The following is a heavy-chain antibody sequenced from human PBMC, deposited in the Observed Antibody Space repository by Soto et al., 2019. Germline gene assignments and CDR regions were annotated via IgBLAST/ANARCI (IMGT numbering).Heavy chain of an antibody. D-gene: IGHD3-22*01. CDR3: ARGDTYYYDSSGYPGVYFDY. CDR2: IYYSGST. Sequence: SETLSLTCTVSGGSISSYYWSWIRQPPGKGLEWIGYIYYSGSTNYNPSLKSRVTISVDTSKNQFSLKLSSVTAADTAVYYCARGDTYYYDSSGYPGVYFDYWGQGTLVTVSS. V-gene: IGHV4-59*01. J-gene: IGHJ4*02. CDR1: GGSISSYY.